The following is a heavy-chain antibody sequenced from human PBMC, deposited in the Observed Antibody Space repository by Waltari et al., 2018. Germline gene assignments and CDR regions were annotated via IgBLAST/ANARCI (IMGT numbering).Heavy chain of an antibody. J-gene: IGHJ6*02. CDR1: GFTFSSYA. D-gene: IGHD4-17*01. CDR2: ISYDGSNK. V-gene: IGHV3-30-3*01. Sequence: QVQLVESGGGVVQPGRSLRLSCAASGFTFSSYAMHWVRQAPGKGLEWVAVISYDGSNKYYADSGKGRVTISRDNSKNTLYLQMNSLRAEDTAVYYWARGTYGDYLHYYYGMDVRGQGTTVTVSS. CDR3: ARGTYGDYLHYYYGMDV.